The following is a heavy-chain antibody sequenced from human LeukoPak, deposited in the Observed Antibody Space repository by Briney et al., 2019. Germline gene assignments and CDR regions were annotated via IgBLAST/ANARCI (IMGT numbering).Heavy chain of an antibody. CDR2: INPNNGAT. D-gene: IGHD1-26*01. CDR1: GYTFTSYY. J-gene: IGHJ4*02. Sequence: ASVKVSCKASGYTFTSYYMHWVRQAPGQGLEWMGRINPNNGATNYAQKLQGRVTITGDTSISTAYMELSSLRSDDTAVYYCTRESGSYHGNDYWGQGTLVTVSS. V-gene: IGHV1-2*06. CDR3: TRESGSYHGNDY.